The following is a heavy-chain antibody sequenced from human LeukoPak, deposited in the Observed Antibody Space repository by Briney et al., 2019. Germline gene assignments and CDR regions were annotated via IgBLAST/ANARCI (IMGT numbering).Heavy chain of an antibody. J-gene: IGHJ4*02. CDR1: GFTFSSYS. D-gene: IGHD4-23*01. CDR3: ARGGVSVGGNFDY. V-gene: IGHV3-21*01. CDR2: ISSSSSNI. Sequence: PGGSLRLSCAASGFTFSSYSMNWVRQAPGKGLEWVSSISSSSSNIYYADSMKGRFTISRDNANNSLFLQMNSLRAEDTAVYYCARGGVSVGGNFDYWGQGTLVTVSS.